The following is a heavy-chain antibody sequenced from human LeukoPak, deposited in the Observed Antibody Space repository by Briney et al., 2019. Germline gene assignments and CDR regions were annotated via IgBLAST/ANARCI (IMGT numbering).Heavy chain of an antibody. D-gene: IGHD4-17*01. CDR3: ARIRKTPYYGDYDNWFDP. Sequence: ETLSLTCTVSGGSISSSSYYWGWIRQAPGKGLEWVSYISSSSSTIYYADSVKGRFTISRDNAKNSLYLQMNSLRAEDTAVYYCARIRKTPYYGDYDNWFDPWGQGTLVTVSS. J-gene: IGHJ5*02. CDR2: ISSSSSTI. CDR1: GGSISSSS. V-gene: IGHV3-48*01.